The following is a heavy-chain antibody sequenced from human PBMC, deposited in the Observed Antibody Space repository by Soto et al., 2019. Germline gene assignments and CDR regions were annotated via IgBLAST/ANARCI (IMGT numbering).Heavy chain of an antibody. CDR1: GFTFSSYA. CDR2: ISGSGGST. Sequence: GGSLRLSCAASGFTFSSYAMSWVRQAPGKGLEWVSAISGSGGSTYYADSVKGRFTISRDNSKNTLYLQMNSLRAEDTAVYYCAKVPRRGKNNWNLGGSLYYFDYWGQGTLVTVSS. J-gene: IGHJ4*02. V-gene: IGHV3-23*01. D-gene: IGHD1-20*01. CDR3: AKVPRRGKNNWNLGGSLYYFDY.